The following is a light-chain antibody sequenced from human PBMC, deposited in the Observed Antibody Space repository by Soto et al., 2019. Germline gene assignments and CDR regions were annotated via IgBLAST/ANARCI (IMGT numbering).Light chain of an antibody. V-gene: IGKV3-15*01. J-gene: IGKJ4*01. CDR1: QSVSSD. CDR3: QQYNNWPLT. CDR2: DAS. Sequence: EKVMTQSPATLSVSPGERATLSCRASQSVSSDLAWYQQKPGQAPRLLIYDASTRATGIPARFSGSGSETECTLTISSLQSEDFAVYYCQQYNNWPLTFGGGTKVEIK.